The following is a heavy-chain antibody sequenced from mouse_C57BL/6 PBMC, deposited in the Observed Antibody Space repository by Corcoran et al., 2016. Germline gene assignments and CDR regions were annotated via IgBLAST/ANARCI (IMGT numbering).Heavy chain of an antibody. J-gene: IGHJ2*01. V-gene: IGHV8-8*01. CDR1: GFSLSTFGMG. Sequence: QVTLKESGPGILQPSQTLSLTCSFSGFSLSTFGMGVGWIRQPSGKGLEWLAHIWWDDDKYYNPALKSRLTISKDTSKNQVFLKIANVDTADTATYYCARSYYYGSSHYFDYWGQGTTLTVSS. CDR3: ARSYYYGSSHYFDY. CDR2: IWWDDDK. D-gene: IGHD1-1*01.